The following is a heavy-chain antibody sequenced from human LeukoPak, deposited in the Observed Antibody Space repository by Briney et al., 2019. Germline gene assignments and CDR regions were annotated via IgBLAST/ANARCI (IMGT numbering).Heavy chain of an antibody. CDR1: GFTFSTYW. CDR3: ARDPWGIASSRLFDY. D-gene: IGHD6-13*01. CDR2: IN. J-gene: IGHJ4*02. Sequence: GGSLRLSCGASGFTFSTYWMSWVRQAPGKGLEWVSGINADSVKGRFTISRDNAKNSLYLQTNSLRAEDTALYYCARDPWGIASSRLFDYWGQGTLVTVSS. V-gene: IGHV3-20*04.